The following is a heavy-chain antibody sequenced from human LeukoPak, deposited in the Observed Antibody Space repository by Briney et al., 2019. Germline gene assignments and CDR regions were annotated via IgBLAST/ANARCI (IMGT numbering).Heavy chain of an antibody. D-gene: IGHD5-18*01. CDR3: ARVPTDTAMVRVFDY. V-gene: IGHV3-21*01. J-gene: IGHJ4*02. Sequence: GGSLRLSCAASGFTFSSYSMNWVRQAPGKGLEWVSSISSSSSYIYYADSVKGRFTISRDNAKNSLYLQMNSLRAEDTAVYYCARVPTDTAMVRVFDYWGQGTLVTVSS. CDR1: GFTFSSYS. CDR2: ISSSSSYI.